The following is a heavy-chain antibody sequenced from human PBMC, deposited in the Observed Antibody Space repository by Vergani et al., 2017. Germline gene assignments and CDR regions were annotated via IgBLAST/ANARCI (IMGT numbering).Heavy chain of an antibody. CDR2: IHYSENT. CDR3: ASDTNSGQRADR. V-gene: IGHV4-59*11. CDR1: FDSIRNLY. Sequence: QVQLQESGPGLVQSSETLSLTCSVLFDSIRNLYCNWIRQPSGKGLEWIGSIHYSENTNYNPSLKTRVTISVDTTKNQFSLTWTSVTAADTPVYYCASDTNSGQRADRWGQGILVTVTS. D-gene: IGHD2-8*01. J-gene: IGHJ5*02.